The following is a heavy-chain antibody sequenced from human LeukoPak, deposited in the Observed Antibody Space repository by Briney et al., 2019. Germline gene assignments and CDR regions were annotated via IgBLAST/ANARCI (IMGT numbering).Heavy chain of an antibody. J-gene: IGHJ4*02. CDR2: IIPILGIA. CDR1: GGTFSSYA. D-gene: IGHD4-23*01. Sequence: GASVKVFCKASGGTFSSYAISWVRQAPGQGLEWMGRIIPILGIANYAQKFQGRVTITADKSTSTAYMELSSLRSEDTAVYYCARDRKTVVPAPFANWGQGTLVTVSS. V-gene: IGHV1-69*04. CDR3: ARDRKTVVPAPFAN.